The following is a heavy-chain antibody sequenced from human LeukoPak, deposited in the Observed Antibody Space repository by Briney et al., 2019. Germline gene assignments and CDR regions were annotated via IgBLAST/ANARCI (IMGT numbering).Heavy chain of an antibody. CDR3: AKQQWLAYFDY. V-gene: IGHV3-23*01. D-gene: IGHD6-19*01. J-gene: IGHJ4*02. CDR2: ISGSGGST. CDR1: GFTFSSYA. Sequence: PGGSLRLSCAASGFTFSSYAMSWVRQAARKRLEWVSAISGSGGSTYYADSVKGRFTISRDSSKNTLYLQMNSLRAEDTAVYYCAKQQWLAYFDYWGQGTLVTVSS.